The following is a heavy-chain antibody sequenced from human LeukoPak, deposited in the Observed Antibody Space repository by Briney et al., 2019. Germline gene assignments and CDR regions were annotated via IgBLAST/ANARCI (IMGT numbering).Heavy chain of an antibody. CDR3: RNKGGVYLPFAD. CDR2: ISPDGSNK. J-gene: IGHJ4*02. V-gene: IGHV3-30*04. CDR1: GFIFDDYA. Sequence: GGSLRLSCAASGFIFDDYALHWVRQAPGKGLEWVAVISPDGSNKYYADSVNGRFTISRDNSKSTLYLQMNTLTVEHTAIYHCRNKGGVYLPFADWGQGTRVTVSS. D-gene: IGHD1/OR15-1a*01.